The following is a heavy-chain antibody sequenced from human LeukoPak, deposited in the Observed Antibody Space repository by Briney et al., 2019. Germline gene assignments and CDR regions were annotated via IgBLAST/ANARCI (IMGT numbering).Heavy chain of an antibody. V-gene: IGHV3-30*02. J-gene: IGHJ4*02. CDR2: IRYDGSNK. D-gene: IGHD3-10*01. CDR1: GFTFSSYG. Sequence: GGSLRLSCAASGFTFSSYGMHWVRQAPGKGLEWVAFIRYDGSNKYYADSVKGRFTISRDNSKNTLFLQMNSLRGEDTAVYYCAKDIGSYYDYWGQGILVTVSS. CDR3: AKDIGSYYDY.